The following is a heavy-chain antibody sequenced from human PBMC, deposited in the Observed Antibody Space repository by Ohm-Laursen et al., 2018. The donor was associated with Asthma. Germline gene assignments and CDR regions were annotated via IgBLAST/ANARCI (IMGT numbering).Heavy chain of an antibody. CDR2: INAANGNT. J-gene: IGHJ4*02. D-gene: IGHD6-19*01. V-gene: IGHV1-3*01. CDR3: ARLSSSVWFGAIDY. CDR1: GYSFTTYS. Sequence: ASVKVSCKASGYSFTTYSMHWVRQAPGQRLEWMGWINAANGNTKYSQKFQGRVTISRDTSANTVYMALSSLRSEDTAVYYCARLSSSVWFGAIDYWGQGTLVTVSS.